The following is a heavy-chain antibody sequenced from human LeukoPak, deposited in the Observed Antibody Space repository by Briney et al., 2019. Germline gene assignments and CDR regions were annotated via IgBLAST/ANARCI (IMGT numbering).Heavy chain of an antibody. CDR3: AARPTSAAVAPSDF. CDR1: GFTSSSYA. Sequence: GGSLRLSCVASGFTSSSYAMSWVRQAPGKGLEWVSAISGSGDSTYYADSVKGRFTISRDNSKSMLYLEMNSLRAEDTATYYCAARPTSAAVAPSDFWGQGTLVTVSS. V-gene: IGHV3-23*01. CDR2: ISGSGDST. D-gene: IGHD6-19*01. J-gene: IGHJ4*02.